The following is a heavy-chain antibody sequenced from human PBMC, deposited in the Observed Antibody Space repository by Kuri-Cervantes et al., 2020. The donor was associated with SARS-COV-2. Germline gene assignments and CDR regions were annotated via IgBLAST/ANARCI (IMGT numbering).Heavy chain of an antibody. V-gene: IGHV3-73*01. CDR2: VRGKANNYAT. CDR1: GCLFSASA. J-gene: IGHJ4*02. Sequence: GETLKISCEVSGCLFSASAIHWVRQGSGKGLEGVGRVRGKANNYATAYVASVKGRFTISRDDSKNMAYLQMNSLKTEDTAVYYCTTLIDYWGQGALVTVSS. CDR3: TTLIDY.